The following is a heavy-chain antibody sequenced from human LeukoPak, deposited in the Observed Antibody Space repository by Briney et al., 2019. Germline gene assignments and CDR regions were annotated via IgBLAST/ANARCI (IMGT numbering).Heavy chain of an antibody. CDR2: ISYDGSKK. V-gene: IGHV3-30*18. J-gene: IGHJ4*02. CDR3: AKGGYSGSAYFDY. D-gene: IGHD5-12*01. CDR1: GFTFSSYG. Sequence: GRSLRLSCAASGFTFSSYGLHWVRQAPGKGLEWVAAISYDGSKKYYADSVKGRFTISRDNSKNTLYLQMSSLRVEDTAVYYCAKGGYSGSAYFDYWGQGTLVTVSS.